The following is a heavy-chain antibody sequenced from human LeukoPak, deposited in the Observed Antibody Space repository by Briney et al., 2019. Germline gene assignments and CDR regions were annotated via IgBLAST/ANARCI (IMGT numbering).Heavy chain of an antibody. Sequence: ASVKVSCKVSGYTLSDLAIHWVRQAPGKGLECMGGLDHEDGEAIYAQPLQGGAVKTEDATSKTAYMVLSCLRSENTTVYYCATRYFGDDGAFDIWGQGTLVTVSS. CDR3: ATRYFGDDGAFDI. V-gene: IGHV1-24*01. D-gene: IGHD3-10*01. J-gene: IGHJ3*02. CDR2: LDHEDGEA. CDR1: GYTLSDLA.